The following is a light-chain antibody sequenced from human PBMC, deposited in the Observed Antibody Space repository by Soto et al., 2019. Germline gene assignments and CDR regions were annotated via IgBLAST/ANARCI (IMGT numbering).Light chain of an antibody. CDR1: SSDVGGYNY. V-gene: IGLV2-14*01. CDR2: DVT. CDR3: SSYTSSSTPYV. Sequence: LTPPASVSGSPGQSITISCTGTSSDVGGYNYVSWYQQHPVKAPKLMIYDVTNRPSGVSDRFSGSKSGNTASLIISGFQAEDEADYYCSSYTSSSTPYVFGTGTKVTVL. J-gene: IGLJ1*01.